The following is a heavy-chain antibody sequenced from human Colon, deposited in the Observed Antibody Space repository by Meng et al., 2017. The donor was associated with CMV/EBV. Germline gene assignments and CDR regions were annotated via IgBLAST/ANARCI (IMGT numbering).Heavy chain of an antibody. CDR1: GFTFGDYA. J-gene: IGHJ4*02. D-gene: IGHD3-3*01. V-gene: IGHV3-23*01. Sequence: GGSLRLSCAASGFTFGDYAMTWVRQAPGKGLEWVAASSGSGVHTYYADSVKGRFTISRDNSRNTVYLQVDRLTADDTTVYFCAKGAAYFDFWSLPNWGQGTLVTVSS. CDR2: SSGSGVHT. CDR3: AKGAAYFDFWSLPN.